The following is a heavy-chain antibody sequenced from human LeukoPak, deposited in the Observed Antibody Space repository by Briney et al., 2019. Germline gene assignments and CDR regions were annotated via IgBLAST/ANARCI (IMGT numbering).Heavy chain of an antibody. CDR3: ARHDYGDYGYWYFDL. J-gene: IGHJ2*01. CDR1: GFTVSSNY. D-gene: IGHD4-17*01. V-gene: IGHV3-53*01. Sequence: GGSLRLSCAASGFTVSSNYMSWVRQAPGKGQEWVSVIYSGGSTYYADSVKGRFTISRDNSKNTLYLQMNSLRAEDTAVYYCARHDYGDYGYWYFDLWGRGTLVTVSS. CDR2: IYSGGST.